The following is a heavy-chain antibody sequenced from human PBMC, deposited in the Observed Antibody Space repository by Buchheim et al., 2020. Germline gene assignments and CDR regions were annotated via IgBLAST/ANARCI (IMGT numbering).Heavy chain of an antibody. CDR3: ARGRGIAAAGTLDWFDH. D-gene: IGHD6-13*01. V-gene: IGHV4-34*01. J-gene: IGHJ5*02. CDR2: INHSGST. CDR1: GGSFSGYY. Sequence: QVQLQQWGAGLLKPSETLSLTCAVYGGSFSGYYWSWIRQPPGKGLEWIGEINHSGSTNYNPSLKSRVTISVDTSKNPFSLKLSSVTAADTAVYYCARGRGIAAAGTLDWFDHWGQGTL.